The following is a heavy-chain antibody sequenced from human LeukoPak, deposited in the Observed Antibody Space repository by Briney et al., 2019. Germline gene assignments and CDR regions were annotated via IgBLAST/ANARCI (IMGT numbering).Heavy chain of an antibody. CDR3: ARGPYCNGVTCYSQYFDY. CDR1: GYTYSSYG. J-gene: IGHJ4*02. CDR2: ISAYNGDT. D-gene: IGHD2-15*01. V-gene: IGHV1-18*01. Sequence: ASVNVSCKASGYTYSSYGISWVRQAPGQGLEWMGWISAYNGDTNYAQKLQGRVTMTRDTSTSTAYMELRSLRSDDTAVYYCARGPYCNGVTCYSQYFDYWGQGTLVTVSS.